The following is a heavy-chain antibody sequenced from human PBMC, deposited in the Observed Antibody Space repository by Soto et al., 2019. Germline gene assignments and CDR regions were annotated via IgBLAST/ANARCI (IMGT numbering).Heavy chain of an antibody. J-gene: IGHJ4*02. CDR3: AREVGDGYKSFDY. CDR1: GGSISSYY. CDR2: VYYSGST. D-gene: IGHD5-12*01. Sequence: SETLSLTCTVSGGSISSYYWSWIRQPPGKGLEWIGYVYYSGSTNYNPSLKSRVTISVDTSKNQFSLKLSSVTAADTAVYYCAREVGDGYKSFDYWGQGTLVTVSS. V-gene: IGHV4-59*01.